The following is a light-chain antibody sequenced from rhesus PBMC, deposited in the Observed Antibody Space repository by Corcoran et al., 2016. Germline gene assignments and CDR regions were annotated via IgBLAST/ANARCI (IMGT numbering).Light chain of an antibody. Sequence: DIVMTQTPLSLPVTPGEPASISCRSSQSLLDSDGYTHLHWYLQKPGQSPQLLIYLGSNRASGGPDRFSGRGSGTDFTLKISRVETEDVGVYYCMQTLQTPLTFGGGTKVELK. CDR3: MQTLQTPLT. CDR2: LGS. J-gene: IGKJ4*01. V-gene: IGKV2-78*01. CDR1: QSLLDSDGYTH.